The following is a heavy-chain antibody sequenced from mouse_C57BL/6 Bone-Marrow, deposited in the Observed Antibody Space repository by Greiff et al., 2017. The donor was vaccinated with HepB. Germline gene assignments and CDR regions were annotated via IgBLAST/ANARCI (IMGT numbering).Heavy chain of an antibody. D-gene: IGHD1-1*01. V-gene: IGHV6-3*01. Sequence: EVNLVESGGGLVQPGGSMKLSCVASGFTFSNYWMNWVRQSPEKGLEWVAQIRFKSDNYATHYAESVKGRFTISRDDSKSSVYLQMNNLRAEDTGIYYCTLITTVVATVVRNAMDYWGQGTSVTVSS. CDR2: IRFKSDNYAT. CDR1: GFTFSNYW. CDR3: TLITTVVATVVRNAMDY. J-gene: IGHJ4*01.